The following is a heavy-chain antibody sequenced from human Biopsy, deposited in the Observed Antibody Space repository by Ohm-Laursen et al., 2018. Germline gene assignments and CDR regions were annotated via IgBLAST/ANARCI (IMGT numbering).Heavy chain of an antibody. Sequence: SLRLSCTASGFSFSSYGMHWVRQAPGKGLEWVAFIFYDGSNTYYADSVKGRFTISRDNSRDTLYLQMNSLRAEDTAIYYCARDPIVGSKADGMDVWGQGTTVTVSS. CDR2: IFYDGSNT. D-gene: IGHD1-26*01. CDR1: GFSFSSYG. J-gene: IGHJ6*02. V-gene: IGHV3-33*08. CDR3: ARDPIVGSKADGMDV.